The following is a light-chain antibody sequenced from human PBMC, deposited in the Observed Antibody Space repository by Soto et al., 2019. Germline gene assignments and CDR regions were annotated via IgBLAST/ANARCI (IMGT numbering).Light chain of an antibody. CDR1: QSVSSY. Sequence: EIVVTQSPATLSLSPGERATLSCRASQSVSSYLAWYQQKPGQAPRLLIYDASNRATGIPARFSGSGSGTDFTLTISSLEPEVFAVYYCQQRSNWQGATFGGGTKVEIK. CDR3: QQRSNWQGAT. J-gene: IGKJ4*01. CDR2: DAS. V-gene: IGKV3-11*01.